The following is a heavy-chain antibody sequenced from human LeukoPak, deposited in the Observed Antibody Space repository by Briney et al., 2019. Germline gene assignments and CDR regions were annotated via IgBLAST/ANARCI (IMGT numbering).Heavy chain of an antibody. J-gene: IGHJ4*02. CDR1: GGSITSYY. Sequence: PSETLSLTCTVSGGSITSYYWSWIRQPAGRGLEWIGCTYTIGRTNYTPSLKSRVTMSVHTLKNQFSLELSAVTAADTAVYYCARNDYGDYWGQGTLVTVSS. CDR2: TYTIGRT. CDR3: ARNDYGDY. V-gene: IGHV4-4*07.